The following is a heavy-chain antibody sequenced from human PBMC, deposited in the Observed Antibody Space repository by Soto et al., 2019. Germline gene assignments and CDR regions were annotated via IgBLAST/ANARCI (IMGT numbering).Heavy chain of an antibody. CDR1: GGSISSYY. D-gene: IGHD3-10*01. CDR2: IYYSGST. V-gene: IGHV4-59*01. CDR3: ARDGSGYYGSGSDYYYGMDV. Sequence: PSETLSLTCTVSGGSISSYYWSWIRQPPGKGLEWIGYIYYSGSTNYNPSLKSRVTISVDTSKNQFSLKLSSVTAADTAVYYCARDGSGYYGSGSDYYYGMDVWGQGTTVTVS. J-gene: IGHJ6*02.